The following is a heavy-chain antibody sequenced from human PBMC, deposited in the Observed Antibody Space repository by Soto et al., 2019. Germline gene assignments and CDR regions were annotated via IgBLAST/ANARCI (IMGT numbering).Heavy chain of an antibody. CDR2: VSSGGDIT. D-gene: IGHD6-25*01. CDR3: ATGAVSSGKFDS. V-gene: IGHV3-23*01. J-gene: IGHJ4*02. CDR1: GFTFSSYA. Sequence: GGSLRHSCAACGFTFSSYAMSCVLHAPGKGLEWVSVVSSGGDITHYADSVKGRFTISRDNSKNAVYLQMNSLRAEDTAVYYCATGAVSSGKFDSWRKGT.